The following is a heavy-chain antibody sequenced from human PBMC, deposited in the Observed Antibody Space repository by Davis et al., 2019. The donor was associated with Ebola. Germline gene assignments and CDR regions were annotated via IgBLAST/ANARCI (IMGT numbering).Heavy chain of an antibody. D-gene: IGHD3-3*01. V-gene: IGHV4-39*07. CDR1: GGSISSSSYY. Sequence: PSETLSLTCTVSGGSISSSSYYWGWIRQPPGKGLEWIGSIYYSGSTYYNPSLKSRVTISVDTSKNQFSLKLSSVTAADTAVYYCARSDDFWSGYENYYFDYWGQGTLVTVSS. CDR3: ARSDDFWSGYENYYFDY. CDR2: IYYSGST. J-gene: IGHJ4*02.